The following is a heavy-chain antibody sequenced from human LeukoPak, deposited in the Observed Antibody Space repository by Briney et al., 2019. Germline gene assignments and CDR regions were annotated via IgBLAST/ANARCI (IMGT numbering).Heavy chain of an antibody. J-gene: IGHJ5*02. V-gene: IGHV3-30*03. D-gene: IGHD6-19*01. CDR2: MSDDGNNI. CDR3: ARDSTPYSSGWPSWLDP. Sequence: GGSLRLSCAASGFTFSSYSMNWVRQAQGKGLEWVAVMSDDGNNIYYADSVKGRFTISRDNSKNTLYLQMNSLRLEDTGLYFCARDSTPYSSGWPSWLDPWGQGTLVTVSS. CDR1: GFTFSSYS.